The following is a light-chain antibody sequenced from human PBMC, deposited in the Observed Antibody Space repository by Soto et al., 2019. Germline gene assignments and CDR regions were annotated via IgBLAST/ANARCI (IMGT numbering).Light chain of an antibody. V-gene: IGKV1-5*03. J-gene: IGKJ1*01. CDR3: QQYNDNWT. Sequence: DIQMTQSPSTLSASVGDRVTITCRASQSISSWLAWYQQKPGQAPKLLIYTASTLQSGVPSRFSGSGSGTEFTLAISSLQPDDSATYYCQQYNDNWTFGQGTKVDIK. CDR2: TAS. CDR1: QSISSW.